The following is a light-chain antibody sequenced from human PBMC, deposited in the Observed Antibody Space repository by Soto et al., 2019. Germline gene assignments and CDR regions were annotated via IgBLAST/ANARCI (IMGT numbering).Light chain of an antibody. J-gene: IGKJ3*01. CDR1: QSISSY. CDR3: QQSFSLPFN. CDR2: AAS. Sequence: DIQMTQSTSSLSASVGDRVTITCRASQSISSYLNWYQQKPGKAPKLLIYAASSLQSGVPSRFSGSGSGTDFTLTISSLQPEDFAIYYCQQSFSLPFNFGPGTKVDIK. V-gene: IGKV1-39*01.